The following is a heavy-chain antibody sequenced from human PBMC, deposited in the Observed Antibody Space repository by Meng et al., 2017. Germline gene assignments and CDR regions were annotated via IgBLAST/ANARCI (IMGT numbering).Heavy chain of an antibody. V-gene: IGHV3-43D*03. CDR3: EKNIRSSGYYYFDY. Sequence: GESLKISCAASGFTFDDYAMHWVRQAPGKGLEWVSLISWDGGSTYYADSVKGRFTISRDNSKNSLYLQMNSLRAEDTALYYCEKNIRSSGYYYFDYWGQGTLVTVSS. D-gene: IGHD3-22*01. CDR2: ISWDGGST. CDR1: GFTFDDYA. J-gene: IGHJ4*02.